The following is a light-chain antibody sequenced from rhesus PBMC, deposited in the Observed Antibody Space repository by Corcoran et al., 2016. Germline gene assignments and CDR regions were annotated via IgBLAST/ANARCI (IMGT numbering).Light chain of an antibody. CDR2: AAS. J-gene: IGKJ3*01. CDR3: LQSFSTPFT. Sequence: DIQMTQSPSSLSASVGDRVTITCRASQGISDYISWYQQKPGKAHKRLIYAASSLESGVPSRFSGSGSGTEFTLTISSLQPEDFAAYYFLQSFSTPFTFGPGTKLDIQ. V-gene: IGKV1-36*02. CDR1: QGISDY.